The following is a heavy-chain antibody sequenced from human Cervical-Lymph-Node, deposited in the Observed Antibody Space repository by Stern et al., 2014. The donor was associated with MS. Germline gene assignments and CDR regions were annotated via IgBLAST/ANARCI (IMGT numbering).Heavy chain of an antibody. J-gene: IGHJ3*02. CDR2: IYHTGSA. D-gene: IGHD2/OR15-2a*01. Sequence: QLQLQESGPGLMKPSGTLSLTCAVSGRSFSGGDWWSWVRQPPRKGLEWIGEIYHTGSANYNPSLKHRVTMSIDKSKDQLSLNLNSVTDADTAVYYCARVSGSFSTAFDIWGRGTMVTVSS. CDR1: GRSFSGGDW. V-gene: IGHV4-4*02. CDR3: ARVSGSFSTAFDI.